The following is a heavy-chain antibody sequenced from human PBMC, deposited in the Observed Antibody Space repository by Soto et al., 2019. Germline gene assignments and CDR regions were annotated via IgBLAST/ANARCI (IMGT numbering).Heavy chain of an antibody. D-gene: IGHD3-22*01. CDR2: IYRSGTT. CDR3: ARAPMVLTRSYFDS. V-gene: IGHV4-38-2*01. CDR1: NFSISSGYY. Sequence: SETLSLTCVVSNFSISSGYYWGWIRQSPGKGLEWIASIYRSGTTSYNPSLKSRVTISVDPSKNQFSLNLTSVTAADTAVYYCARAPMVLTRSYFDSWGQGTPVTVSS. J-gene: IGHJ4*02.